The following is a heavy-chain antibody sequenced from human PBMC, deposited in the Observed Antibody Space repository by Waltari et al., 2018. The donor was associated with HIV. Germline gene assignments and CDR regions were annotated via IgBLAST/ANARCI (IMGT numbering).Heavy chain of an antibody. Sequence: EVQLVESGGGLVQPGGSLRLPCAASGFTVSSTYMSWVRQAPGKGLEWVSVIYSGGSTYYADSVKGRFTISRDNSKNTLYLQMNSLRAEDTAVYYCASIAYCGGDCYPRGMDVWGQGTTVTVSS. D-gene: IGHD2-21*02. CDR1: GFTVSSTY. V-gene: IGHV3-66*01. CDR3: ASIAYCGGDCYPRGMDV. CDR2: IYSGGST. J-gene: IGHJ6*02.